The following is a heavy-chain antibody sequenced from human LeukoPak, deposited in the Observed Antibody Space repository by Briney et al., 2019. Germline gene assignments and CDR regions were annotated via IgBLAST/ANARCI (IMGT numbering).Heavy chain of an antibody. Sequence: ASVKVSRKASGYTFSDYDVNWVRQAPGQGLEWMGWMNPTSGDTGYAQKFQGRVTMTRSMSRNTAYMELSRLRSEDTAVYFCARVVMKAFYYYYMDVWGKGTT. J-gene: IGHJ6*03. CDR2: MNPTSGDT. CDR3: ARVVMKAFYYYYMDV. V-gene: IGHV1-8*01. D-gene: IGHD2-21*01. CDR1: GYTFSDYD.